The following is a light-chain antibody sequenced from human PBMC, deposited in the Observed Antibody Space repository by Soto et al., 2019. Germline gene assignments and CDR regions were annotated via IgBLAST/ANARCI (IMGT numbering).Light chain of an antibody. CDR3: QQYNNWSS. J-gene: IGKJ4*01. CDR1: QGVSSN. CDR2: GAS. Sequence: EIVMTQSPATLSVSPGERATLSCRASQGVSSNFAWYQQKPGHTPRLLIYGASTRATGVPARFSGSGSATAFTRINSSLQSEAFALYYCQQYNNWSSFGGGTNVEIK. V-gene: IGKV3-15*01.